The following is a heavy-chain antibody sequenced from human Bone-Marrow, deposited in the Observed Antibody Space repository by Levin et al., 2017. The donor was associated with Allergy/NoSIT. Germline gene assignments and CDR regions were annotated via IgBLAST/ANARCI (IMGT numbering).Heavy chain of an antibody. D-gene: IGHD1-26*01. V-gene: IGHV4-31*03. CDR3: ARVGQWGDPFDF. J-gene: IGHJ3*01. CDR1: GGSINTGDSY. Sequence: SETLSLTCSVSGGSINTGDSYWNWIRQTPGRGLEWIGYIFYTGTTHYNPSLESRVTISVDTSKNLFSLTLKSVTAADTAVYFCARVGQWGDPFDFWGQGTLVTVSS. CDR2: IFYTGTT.